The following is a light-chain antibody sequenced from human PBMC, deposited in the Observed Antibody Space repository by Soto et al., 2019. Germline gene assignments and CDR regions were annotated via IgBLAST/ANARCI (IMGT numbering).Light chain of an antibody. Sequence: DIVMTQSPLTLSVSPGESATLSCRASERVSTNLAWYQQTPGQAPRLLIYSASRRPTDIPVRFSGSGSGAEFTLTISSLQSEDFAVYFCQQYDDWLRLTFGGGTKVDIK. CDR2: SAS. V-gene: IGKV3-15*01. CDR1: ERVSTN. CDR3: QQYDDWLRLT. J-gene: IGKJ4*01.